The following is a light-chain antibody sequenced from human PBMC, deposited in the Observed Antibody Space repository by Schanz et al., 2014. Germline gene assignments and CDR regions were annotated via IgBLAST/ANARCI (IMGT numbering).Light chain of an antibody. J-gene: IGKJ5*01. V-gene: IGKV2-28*01. Sequence: DIVMTQSPLSLPVTPGEPASISCRSSQSLLHSNGYNYLDWYLQKPGQSPQLLIYLGSNRASGVPDRFSGSGSGTDFTLKISRVEAGDVGVYYCMQALQTTITFGQGARLDIK. CDR2: LGS. CDR1: QSLLHSNGYNY. CDR3: MQALQTTIT.